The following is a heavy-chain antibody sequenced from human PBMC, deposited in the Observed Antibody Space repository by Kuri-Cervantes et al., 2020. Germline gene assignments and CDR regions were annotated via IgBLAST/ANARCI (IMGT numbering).Heavy chain of an antibody. V-gene: IGHV3-30-3*01. CDR2: ISYDGSNK. D-gene: IGHD1-26*01. CDR3: AREVYSGSYLGWFDP. J-gene: IGHJ5*02. Sequence: GGSLRLSCAASGFTFSSYAVHWVRQAPGKGLEWVAVISYDGSNKYYADSVKGRFTISRDNSKNTLYLQMNSLRAEDTAVYYCAREVYSGSYLGWFDPWGQGTLVTVSS. CDR1: GFTFSSYA.